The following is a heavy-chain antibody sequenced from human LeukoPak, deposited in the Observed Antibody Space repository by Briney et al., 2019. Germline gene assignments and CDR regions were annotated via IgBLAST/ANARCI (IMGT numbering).Heavy chain of an antibody. CDR1: GFTFTSYA. CDR2: ISGGGGST. V-gene: IGHV3-23*01. J-gene: IGHJ4*02. CDR3: AKGSNWNDGFFDY. D-gene: IGHD1-1*01. Sequence: GSLRLSCTASGFTFTSYAMSWVRQTPGKGLDWVSTISGGGGSTYYADSVKGRLTISKDISGTTLFLQIDSLRAEDTALYYCAKGSNWNDGFFDYWGQGTLVTVSS.